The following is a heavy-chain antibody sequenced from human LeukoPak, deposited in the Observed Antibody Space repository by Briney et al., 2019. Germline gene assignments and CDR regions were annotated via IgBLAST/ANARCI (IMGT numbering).Heavy chain of an antibody. CDR1: GFTVSSNY. V-gene: IGHV3-53*01. D-gene: IGHD6-13*01. J-gene: IGHJ4*02. CDR2: IYSGGST. Sequence: GGSLRLSCAASGFTVSSNYMSWVRQAPGKGLEWVSVIYSGGSTYYADSVKGRFTISRDNSKNTLYLQMNGLRAEDTAVYYCARARAAAGYAFDYWGQGTLVTVSS. CDR3: ARARAAAGYAFDY.